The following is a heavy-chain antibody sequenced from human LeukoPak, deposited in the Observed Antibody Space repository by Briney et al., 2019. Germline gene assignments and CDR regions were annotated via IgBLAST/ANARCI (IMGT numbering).Heavy chain of an antibody. Sequence: SETLSLTCTVSGGSISSSSYYWGWIRQPPGKGLEWIGSIYYSGSTYYNPSLKSRVTISVDTSKNQFSLKLSSVTAADTAVYYCARPCGGSCSESAFDIWGQGTMVTVSS. J-gene: IGHJ3*02. V-gene: IGHV4-39*01. D-gene: IGHD2-15*01. CDR1: GGSISSSSYY. CDR3: ARPCGGSCSESAFDI. CDR2: IYYSGST.